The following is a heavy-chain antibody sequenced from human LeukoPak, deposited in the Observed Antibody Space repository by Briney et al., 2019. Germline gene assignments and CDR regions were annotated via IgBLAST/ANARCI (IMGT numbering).Heavy chain of an antibody. V-gene: IGHV4-59*01. CDR1: GGSISSYY. J-gene: IGHJ4*02. CDR2: MYYSGST. CDR3: AREDYSYGLDY. D-gene: IGHD5-18*01. Sequence: PSETLSLTCTVSGGSISSYYWSWIRQPPGKGVEWIGYMYYSGSTNYNPSLKSRVTISVDTSKNQFSLKLSSVTAADTAVYYCAREDYSYGLDYWGQGTLVTVSS.